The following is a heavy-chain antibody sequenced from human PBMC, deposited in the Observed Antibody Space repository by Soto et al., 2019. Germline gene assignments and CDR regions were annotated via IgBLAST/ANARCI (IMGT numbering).Heavy chain of an antibody. D-gene: IGHD3-10*01. CDR3: ARVWGGAFDI. J-gene: IGHJ3*02. CDR1: GGSISSYY. V-gene: IGHV4-59*01. Sequence: QVQLQESGPGLVKPSETLSLTCTVAGGSISSYYWSWIRQPPGMGLEWIEYIYYSWSTNYNPSRMIRVTISVDTSKNQFALKLSSVTAADTAVYYCARVWGGAFDIWGQGTMVTVSS. CDR2: IYYSWST.